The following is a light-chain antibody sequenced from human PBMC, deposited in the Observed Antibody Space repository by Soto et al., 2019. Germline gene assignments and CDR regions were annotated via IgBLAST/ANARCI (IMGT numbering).Light chain of an antibody. Sequence: EIVLTQSPATLSLSPGERATLSCRASQSVSNYLAWYQQKPGQAPRLLIYDASTRATGVPDRFSGTGSGTDFALTISRLETDDSAVYYCQQYGGSPFTFGPGTKVDI. CDR3: QQYGGSPFT. J-gene: IGKJ3*01. CDR1: QSVSNY. V-gene: IGKV3-20*01. CDR2: DAS.